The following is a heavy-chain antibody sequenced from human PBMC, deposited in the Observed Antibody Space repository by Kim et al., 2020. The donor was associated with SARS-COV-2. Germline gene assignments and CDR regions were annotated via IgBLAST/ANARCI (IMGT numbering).Heavy chain of an antibody. CDR3: ARDPRGVGTTALDY. CDR2: MNPNSGNT. D-gene: IGHD1-1*01. CDR1: GYPFINYD. V-gene: IGHV1-8*01. Sequence: ASVKVSCKASGYPFINYDINWVRQATGQGLEWMGWMNPNSGNTGYVEKFQGRVTMTRNASISTAYMELSSLRSDDTAIYYCARDPRGVGTTALDYWGQGTLVTVSS. J-gene: IGHJ4*02.